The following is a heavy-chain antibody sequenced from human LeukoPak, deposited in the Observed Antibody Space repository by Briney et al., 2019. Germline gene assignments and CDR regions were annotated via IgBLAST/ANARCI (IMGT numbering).Heavy chain of an antibody. Sequence: SETLSLTCTVSGGSISGYYWSWIRQPAGKGLEWIGRIYASGSTNYNPSLKSRVTMSVDTSNNQFSLKLNSVTAADSAVYCCARDANGGNSWFDPWGQGTLVTVSS. CDR1: GGSISGYY. CDR2: IYASGST. J-gene: IGHJ5*02. CDR3: ARDANGGNSWFDP. V-gene: IGHV4-4*07. D-gene: IGHD4-23*01.